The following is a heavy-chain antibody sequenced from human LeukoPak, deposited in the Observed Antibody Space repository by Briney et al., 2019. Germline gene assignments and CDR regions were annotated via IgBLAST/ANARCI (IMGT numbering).Heavy chain of an antibody. CDR1: GGSFSGYY. J-gene: IGHJ6*03. V-gene: IGHV4-4*07. CDR2: IYTSGST. D-gene: IGHD2-2*01. Sequence: SETLSLTCAVYGGSFSGYYWSWIRQPAGKGLEWIGRIYTSGSTNYNPSLKSRVTMSVDTSKNQFSLKLSSVTAADTAVYYCARDSPGDCSSTSCYFYYYYYYMDVWGKGTTVTVSS. CDR3: ARDSPGDCSSTSCYFYYYYYYMDV.